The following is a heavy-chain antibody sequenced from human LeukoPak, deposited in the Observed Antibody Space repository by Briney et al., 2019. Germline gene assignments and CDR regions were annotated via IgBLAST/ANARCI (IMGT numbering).Heavy chain of an antibody. V-gene: IGHV4-4*07. J-gene: IGHJ5*02. D-gene: IGHD3-3*01. Sequence: PSETLSLTCTVSGGSISSYYWSWIRQPAGKGLEWIGRIYTSGSINYNPSLKSRVTMSVDTSKNQFSLKLSSVTAADTAVYYCAREVEYYDFWSDRTRAWFDPWGQGTLVTVSS. CDR2: IYTSGSI. CDR1: GGSISSYY. CDR3: AREVEYYDFWSDRTRAWFDP.